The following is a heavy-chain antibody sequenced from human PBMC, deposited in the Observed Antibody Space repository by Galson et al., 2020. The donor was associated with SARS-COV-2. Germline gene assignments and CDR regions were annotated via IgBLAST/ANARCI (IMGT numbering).Heavy chain of an antibody. CDR1: GFTFSSYA. D-gene: IGHD2-21*02. J-gene: IGHJ4*02. V-gene: IGHV3-30*01. CDR2: ISYDGSNK. Sequence: GGSLTLSCAASGFTFSSYAMHWFRHAPGKGLEWVAVISYDGSNKYYADSVKGRFTISRDNSKNTLYLQMNSLTAEDTAVYYCARVPGVSDCGYVGCWGQGTLVTVAS. CDR3: ARVPGVSDCGYVGC.